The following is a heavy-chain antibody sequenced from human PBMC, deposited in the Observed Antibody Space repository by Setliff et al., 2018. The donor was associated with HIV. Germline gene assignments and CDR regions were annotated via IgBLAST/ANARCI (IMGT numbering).Heavy chain of an antibody. CDR3: AQMSISASVYFDY. V-gene: IGHV4-30-4*01. CDR2: IYYSGST. CDR1: GGSVGSGSYY. Sequence: PSETLSLTCSVSGGSVGSGSYYWSWIRQSPGKGLEWLGYIYYSGSTYYNPSLRSRVTISLDTSKNQFSLKLSSVTAADTAVYFCAQMSISASVYFDYWGQGTLVTVSS. D-gene: IGHD2-21*01. J-gene: IGHJ4*02.